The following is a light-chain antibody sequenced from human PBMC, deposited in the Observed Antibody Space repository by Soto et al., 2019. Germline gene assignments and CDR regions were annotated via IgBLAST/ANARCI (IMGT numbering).Light chain of an antibody. V-gene: IGLV5-45*03. CDR2: YKSDSDK. CDR3: MIWHSSAVV. Sequence: QPVLTQPSSLSASPGASASLTCTLRSGINVGTYRIYWYQQKPGSPPQYLLRYKSDSDKQQGSGVPSRFSGSKDASANAGILLISGLQSDDEADYYCMIWHSSAVVFGGGTKLTVL. J-gene: IGLJ2*01. CDR1: SGINVGTYR.